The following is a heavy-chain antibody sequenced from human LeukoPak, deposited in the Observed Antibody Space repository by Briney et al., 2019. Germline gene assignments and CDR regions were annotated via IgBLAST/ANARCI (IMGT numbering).Heavy chain of an antibody. CDR3: ARGHSGWSSYYYYYYMDV. CDR1: GGSFSGYY. D-gene: IGHD6-19*01. J-gene: IGHJ6*03. Sequence: SETLSLTCAVYGGSFSGYYWSWIRQPPGKWLEWIGEINHSGSTNYNPSLKSRVTISVDTSKNQFSLKLSSVTAADTAVYYCARGHSGWSSYYYYYYMDVWGKGTTVTVSS. V-gene: IGHV4-34*01. CDR2: INHSGST.